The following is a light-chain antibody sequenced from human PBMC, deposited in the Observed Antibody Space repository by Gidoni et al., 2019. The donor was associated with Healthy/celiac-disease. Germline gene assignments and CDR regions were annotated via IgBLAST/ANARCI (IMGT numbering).Light chain of an antibody. Sequence: EIVMTQSPATLSVSPGERATLSCSASQSVSSNLAWYQQKPGQAPRLLIYGASTRDTGIPARFSGSGSGTEFTLTISSLQSEDFAVYYCQQYNNWPPITVGQGTRLEIK. CDR2: GAS. V-gene: IGKV3-15*01. CDR1: QSVSSN. CDR3: QQYNNWPPIT. J-gene: IGKJ5*01.